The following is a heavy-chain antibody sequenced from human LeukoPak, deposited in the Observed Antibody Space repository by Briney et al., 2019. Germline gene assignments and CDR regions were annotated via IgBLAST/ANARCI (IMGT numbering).Heavy chain of an antibody. CDR3: ARVIGRERKLAIAVAGPRFDY. V-gene: IGHV4-39*07. CDR2: IYYSGST. J-gene: IGHJ4*02. Sequence: SETLSLTCTVSGGSISSSNYYWGWIRQPPGKGLEWIGSIYYSGSTYYNPSLKSRVTISVDTSKNQFSLMLSSVTAADTAVYYCARVIGRERKLAIAVAGPRFDYWGQGTLVTVSS. CDR1: GGSISSSNYY. D-gene: IGHD6-19*01.